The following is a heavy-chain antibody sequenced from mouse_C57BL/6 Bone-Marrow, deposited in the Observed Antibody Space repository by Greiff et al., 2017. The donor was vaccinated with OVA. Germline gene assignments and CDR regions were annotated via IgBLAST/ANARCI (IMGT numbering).Heavy chain of an antibody. CDR3: ARCGTIDY. D-gene: IGHD4-1*01. CDR1: GYTFTSYW. J-gene: IGHJ2*01. CDR2: IDPSDSYT. Sequence: VQLQQPGAELVKPGASVKLSCKASGYTFTSYWMQWVKQRPGQGLEWIGEIDPSDSYTNYNQKFKGKATLTVDTSSSTAYVQLSSLTSEDSAVYDCARCGTIDYWGQGTTLTVSS. V-gene: IGHV1-50*01.